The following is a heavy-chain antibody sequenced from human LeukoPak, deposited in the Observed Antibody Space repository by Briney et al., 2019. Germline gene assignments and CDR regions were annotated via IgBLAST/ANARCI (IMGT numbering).Heavy chain of an antibody. Sequence: GGSLRLSCAASGFTFSSYGMNWVRQAPVXGLEWVSYISGGGETRYYADSVRGRFTISRDNGKNSLYLQMTSLRAEDTAVYYCARDASGHDLPFDYWGQGTLVTVSS. D-gene: IGHD6-25*01. CDR1: GFTFSSYG. CDR3: ARDASGHDLPFDY. J-gene: IGHJ4*02. V-gene: IGHV3-48*04. CDR2: ISGGGETR.